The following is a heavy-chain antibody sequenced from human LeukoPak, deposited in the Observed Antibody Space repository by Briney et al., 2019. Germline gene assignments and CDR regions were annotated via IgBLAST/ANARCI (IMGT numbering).Heavy chain of an antibody. Sequence: GGSLRLSCAASGFTFSSYAMHWVRQAPGKGLEWVAVISYDGSNKYYADSVKGRFTISRDNSKNTLYLQMNSLRAEDTAVYYCAKDPSFRTNYYYYYMDVWGKGTTVTVSS. CDR3: AKDPSFRTNYYYYYMDV. V-gene: IGHV3-30*04. CDR2: ISYDGSNK. CDR1: GFTFSSYA. D-gene: IGHD1-1*01. J-gene: IGHJ6*03.